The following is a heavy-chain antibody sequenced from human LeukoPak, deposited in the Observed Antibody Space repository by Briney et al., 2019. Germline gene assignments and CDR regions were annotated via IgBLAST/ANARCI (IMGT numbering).Heavy chain of an antibody. CDR2: INPSGGST. Sequence: ASVKVSCKASGYTFTSYYMHWVRHAPGQGLEWMGIINPSGGSTSYAQKFQGRVTMTRDTSTSTVYMELSSLRSEDTAVYYCARDPGRGWLQKRVYAFDIWGQGTMVTVSS. D-gene: IGHD5-24*01. J-gene: IGHJ3*02. CDR1: GYTFTSYY. CDR3: ARDPGRGWLQKRVYAFDI. V-gene: IGHV1-46*01.